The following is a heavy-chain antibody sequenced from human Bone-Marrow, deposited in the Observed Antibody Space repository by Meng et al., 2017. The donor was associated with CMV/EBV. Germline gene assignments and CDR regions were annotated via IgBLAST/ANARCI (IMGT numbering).Heavy chain of an antibody. V-gene: IGHV3-15*01. Sequence: GESLKISCAASGFIFSNAWMSWVRQAPGKGLEWVGRIKSKTDGGTTDYAAPVKGRFSISRDDSKNTLYLQMNSLKAEDTAVYYCTTEPRKDIVSPWGQGTLVTVSS. J-gene: IGHJ5*02. CDR3: TTEPRKDIVSP. CDR2: IKSKTDGGTT. D-gene: IGHD5/OR15-5a*01. CDR1: GFIFSNAW.